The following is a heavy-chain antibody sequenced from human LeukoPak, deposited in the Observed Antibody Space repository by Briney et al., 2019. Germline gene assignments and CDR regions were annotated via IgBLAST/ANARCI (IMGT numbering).Heavy chain of an antibody. Sequence: SETLSLTCIVSGGSISSGSYYWSWIRQPAGTGLEWIGRIYTSGSTNYNPSLKSRVTISVDTSKNQFSLKLSSVTAADTAVYYCAREHCSSTSCYTNEGFDYWGQGTLVTVSS. J-gene: IGHJ4*02. CDR3: AREHCSSTSCYTNEGFDY. CDR1: GGSISSGSYY. V-gene: IGHV4-61*02. CDR2: IYTSGST. D-gene: IGHD2-2*02.